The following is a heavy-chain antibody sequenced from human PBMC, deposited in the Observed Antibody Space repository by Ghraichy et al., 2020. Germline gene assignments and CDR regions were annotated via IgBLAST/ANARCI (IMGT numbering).Heavy chain of an antibody. Sequence: KVSCKGSGYSFTDHWIGWVRQMPGKGLEWMGVIYPSDSDVRYSPSFQGQVTISVDKSISTAYLQWSSLKASDTATYYCARRVRGKYNWFDPWGQGTQVTVSS. CDR3: ARRVRGKYNWFDP. CDR2: IYPSDSDV. D-gene: IGHD3-10*01. J-gene: IGHJ5*02. V-gene: IGHV5-51*01. CDR1: GYSFTDHW.